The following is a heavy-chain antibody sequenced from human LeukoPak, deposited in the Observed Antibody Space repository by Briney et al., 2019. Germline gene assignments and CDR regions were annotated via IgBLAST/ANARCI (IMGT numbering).Heavy chain of an antibody. CDR2: ISSSTLKI. CDR1: GFTLSNAW. Sequence: GGSLRLSCAASGFTLSNAWMNWVRQAPGKGLEWVSAISSSTLKIYYADSVKGRFTISRDNSKNTLYLQMSSLRAEDTAVYYCVTGTAYIPNAFDIWGQGTMVTVSS. J-gene: IGHJ3*02. V-gene: IGHV3-21*01. D-gene: IGHD3-10*01. CDR3: VTGTAYIPNAFDI.